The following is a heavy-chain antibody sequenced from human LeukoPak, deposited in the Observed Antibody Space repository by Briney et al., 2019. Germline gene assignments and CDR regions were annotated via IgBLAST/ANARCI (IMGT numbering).Heavy chain of an antibody. V-gene: IGHV1-2*02. CDR1: GYTFTDYY. Sequence: ASVTVSCKASGYTFTDYYMHWVRQASGQGLEWMGWINPNSGVTNYAQKFQGRVTMTRDTSISTAYMSRLRSDDTAVYSCARSRGLFSSWYADYWGQGTLVTVSS. J-gene: IGHJ4*02. CDR2: INPNSGVT. D-gene: IGHD6-13*01. CDR3: ARSRGLFSSWYADY.